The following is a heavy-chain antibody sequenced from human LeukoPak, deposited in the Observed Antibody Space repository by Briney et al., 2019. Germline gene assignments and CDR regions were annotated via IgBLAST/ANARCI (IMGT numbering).Heavy chain of an antibody. Sequence: GESLKIFCKGSGYSFTNYWIGWVRQMRGKGLEGVAIIYPGDSDTRYSPSFQGQVTISADKSISTAYLQWSSLKASDTAMYYCARESSPPAYGMDVWGKGTTVTVSS. CDR1: GYSFTNYW. V-gene: IGHV5-51*01. CDR3: ARESSPPAYGMDV. J-gene: IGHJ6*04. D-gene: IGHD2-15*01. CDR2: IYPGDSDT.